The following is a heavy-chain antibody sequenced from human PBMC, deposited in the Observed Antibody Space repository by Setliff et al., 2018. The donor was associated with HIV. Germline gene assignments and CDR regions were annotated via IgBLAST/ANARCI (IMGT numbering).Heavy chain of an antibody. J-gene: IGHJ5*02. V-gene: IGHV4-61*02. CDR1: GGSISSGDYY. Sequence: SETLSLTCTVAGGSISSGDYYWTWLRQPAGKGLQWIARIHTSGNTNYNPSLKSRGTMSVETSKNQFSLQLSSVTAADTAVYYCARDFKRYNSPCRFDPWGQGTLVTVSS. D-gene: IGHD6-13*01. CDR2: IHTSGNT. CDR3: ARDFKRYNSPCRFDP.